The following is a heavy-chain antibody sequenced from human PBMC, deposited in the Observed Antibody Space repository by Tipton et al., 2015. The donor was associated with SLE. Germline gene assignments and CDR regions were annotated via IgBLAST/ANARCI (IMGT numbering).Heavy chain of an antibody. CDR1: GGSIGSHY. J-gene: IGHJ1*01. CDR2: FYSSGST. V-gene: IGHV4-59*11. Sequence: TLSLTCTLSGGSIGSHYWSWIRQPPGKGLEWIGYFYSSGSTNYNPSLKSRVTISVDTSKNQISLKVFSVTAADAAVYYCARHEVSGVGYFQHWGQGTLVGVSS. D-gene: IGHD6-19*01. CDR3: ARHEVSGVGYFQH.